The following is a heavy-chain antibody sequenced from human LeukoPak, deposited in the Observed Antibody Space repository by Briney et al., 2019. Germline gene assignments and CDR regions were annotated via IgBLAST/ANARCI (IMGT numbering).Heavy chain of an antibody. CDR2: ITSNSESI. J-gene: IGHJ4*02. CDR1: GFILSSYH. V-gene: IGHV3-21*01. Sequence: GGSLRLSCAASGFILSSYHINWVRQAPGKGLEWVSSITSNSESIYYADSVKGRFTISRDNAKNSLYLQMNSLRAEDTAVYYCARGLCGGDCYDYWGQGTLVTVSS. CDR3: ARGLCGGDCYDY. D-gene: IGHD2-21*01.